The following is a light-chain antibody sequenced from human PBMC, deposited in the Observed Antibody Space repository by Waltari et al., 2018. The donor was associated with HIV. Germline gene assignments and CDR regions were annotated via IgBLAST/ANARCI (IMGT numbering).Light chain of an antibody. CDR1: TGAVTSGHS. V-gene: IGLV7-46*01. Sequence: QAVVTQEPSLTVSPGGTVTLTCGSSTGAVTSGHSPYWFQQRPGQAPRTLIHDTSNNNSWTPARFSGSLLGGKAALTLSGAQPEDEAEYYCLLSYGGPRVFGGGTKLTVL. CDR3: LLSYGGPRV. CDR2: DTS. J-gene: IGLJ2*01.